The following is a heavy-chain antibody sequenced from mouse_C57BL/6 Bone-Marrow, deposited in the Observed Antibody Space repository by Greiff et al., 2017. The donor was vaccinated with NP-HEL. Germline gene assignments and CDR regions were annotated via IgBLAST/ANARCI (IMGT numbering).Heavy chain of an antibody. V-gene: IGHV1-22*01. D-gene: IGHD1-1*01. J-gene: IGHJ2*01. CDR1: GYTFTDYN. CDR3: ASLPRSSYFSY. CDR2: INPNNGGT. Sequence: EVQLQQSGPELVKPGASVKMSCKASGYTFTDYNMHWVKQSHGKSLEWIGYINPNNGGTSYNQKFKGKATLTVNKSSSTAYMELRSLTSEDSAVYYCASLPRSSYFSYWGQGTTLTVSS.